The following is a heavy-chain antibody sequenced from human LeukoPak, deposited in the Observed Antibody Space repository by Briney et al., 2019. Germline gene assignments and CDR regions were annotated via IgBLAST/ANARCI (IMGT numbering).Heavy chain of an antibody. J-gene: IGHJ4*02. V-gene: IGHV3-48*03. CDR2: ISSSGSTI. CDR3: VRDQYYGSGTFDY. CDR1: GFSFSSYE. Sequence: GGSLRLSCAASGFSFSSYEMNWGRQAPGKGLEWVSYISSSGSTIYYADSVKGRFTISRDNAKNSLYLQMNSLRAEDTAVYYCVRDQYYGSGTFDYWGQGTLVTVSS. D-gene: IGHD3-10*01.